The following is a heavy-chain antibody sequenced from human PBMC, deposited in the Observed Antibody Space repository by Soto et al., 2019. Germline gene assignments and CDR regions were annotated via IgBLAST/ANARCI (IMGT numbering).Heavy chain of an antibody. J-gene: IGHJ4*02. V-gene: IGHV1-8*01. D-gene: IGHD1-26*01. CDR2: MQPSSGRT. CDR3: ARGVTAGVDY. CDR1: GYSFTSLD. Sequence: QVQLVQSGAEVREPGASVKVSCKASGYSFTSLDINWVRQTTGQGLEWMGWMQPSSGRTGYAQKFPGGVTLTRDNSINTAYLELSSLKSDDPAFYYCARGVTAGVDYWGQGTLVTVSS.